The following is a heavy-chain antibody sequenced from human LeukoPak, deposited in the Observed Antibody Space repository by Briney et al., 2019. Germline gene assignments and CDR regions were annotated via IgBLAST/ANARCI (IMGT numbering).Heavy chain of an antibody. CDR3: ARGLVSGATNEYYFDY. D-gene: IGHD1-26*01. Sequence: GGSLRLSRAASGFTFSSYWMSWVRQAPGKGLEWVANIKQDGSEKYYVDSVKGRFTISRDNAKNSLYLQMNSLRAEDTAVYYCARGLVSGATNEYYFDYWGQGTLVTVSS. J-gene: IGHJ4*02. CDR2: IKQDGSEK. V-gene: IGHV3-7*01. CDR1: GFTFSSYW.